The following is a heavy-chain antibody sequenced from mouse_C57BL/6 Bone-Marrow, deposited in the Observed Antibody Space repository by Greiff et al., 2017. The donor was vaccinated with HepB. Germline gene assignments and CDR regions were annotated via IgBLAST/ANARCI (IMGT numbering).Heavy chain of an antibody. J-gene: IGHJ4*01. CDR1: GFTFTDYY. V-gene: IGHV7-3*01. D-gene: IGHD2-4*01. CDR2: IRNKANGYTT. Sequence: EVKLVESGGGLVQPGGSLSLSCAASGFTFTDYYMSWVRQPPGKALEWLGFIRNKANGYTTEYSASVKGRFTISRDNSQSILYLQMNALRAEDSATYYWARSYDYDDAMDYWGQGTSVTVSS. CDR3: ARSYDYDDAMDY.